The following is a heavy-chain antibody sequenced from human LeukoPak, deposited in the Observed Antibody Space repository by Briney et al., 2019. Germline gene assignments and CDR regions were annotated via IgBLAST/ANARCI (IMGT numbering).Heavy chain of an antibody. V-gene: IGHV5-51*01. J-gene: IGHJ4*02. D-gene: IGHD6-19*01. CDR3: ARPSYSSGWYPYYFDY. CDR2: IYPGDSDT. Sequence: GESLKISCKGSGYSFTSYWIGWVRQLPGKGLEWMGIIYPGDSDTRYSPSFQGQVTISAGKSISTAYLQWSSLKASDTAMYYCARPSYSSGWYPYYFDYWGQGTLVTVSS. CDR1: GYSFTSYW.